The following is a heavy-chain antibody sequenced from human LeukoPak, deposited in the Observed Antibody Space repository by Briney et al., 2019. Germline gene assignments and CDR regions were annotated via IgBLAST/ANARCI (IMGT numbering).Heavy chain of an antibody. D-gene: IGHD3-10*01. CDR3: ARVVTMVRGVIIDYFDY. V-gene: IGHV1-18*01. CDR1: GYTFTSYG. J-gene: IGHJ4*02. Sequence: ASVKVSCKASGYTFTSYGISWVRQAPGQGLEWMGWISAYNGNTNYAQKLQGRVTMTTDTSTSTAYMELRSLRSDDTAVYYCARVVTMVRGVIIDYFDYWGQGTLATVSS. CDR2: ISAYNGNT.